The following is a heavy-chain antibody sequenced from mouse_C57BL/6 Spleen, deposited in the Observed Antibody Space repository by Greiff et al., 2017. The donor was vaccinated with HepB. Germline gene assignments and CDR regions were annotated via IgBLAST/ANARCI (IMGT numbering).Heavy chain of an antibody. CDR1: GYTFTSYW. CDR3: AREIYYYGSSYDWYFDV. CDR2: IYPGSGST. D-gene: IGHD1-1*01. J-gene: IGHJ1*03. V-gene: IGHV1-55*01. Sequence: VKLQQPGAELVKPGASVKMSCKASGYTFTSYWITWVKQRPGQGLEWIGDIYPGSGSTNYNEKFKSKATLTVDTSSSTAYMQLSSLTSEDSAVYYCAREIYYYGSSYDWYFDVWGTGTTVTVSS.